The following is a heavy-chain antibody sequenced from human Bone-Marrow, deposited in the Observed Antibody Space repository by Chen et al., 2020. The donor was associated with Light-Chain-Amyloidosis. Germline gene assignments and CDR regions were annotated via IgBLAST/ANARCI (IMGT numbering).Heavy chain of an antibody. Sequence: QLQLQESGPGLVEPSHTLSLTCTVSGASIISSEYYWGWMRQAPGKGLEWIGSIFRGDITYYTSSLKSRVTLSVDTSNNHISLRLRSVTAGDTAIYYCARGPSEVEWGVVKSAFAFDFWGQGTMVTVSS. D-gene: IGHD2-21*01. CDR2: IFRGDIT. J-gene: IGHJ3*01. CDR3: ARGPSEVEWGVVKSAFAFDF. CDR1: GASIISSEYY. V-gene: IGHV4-39*07.